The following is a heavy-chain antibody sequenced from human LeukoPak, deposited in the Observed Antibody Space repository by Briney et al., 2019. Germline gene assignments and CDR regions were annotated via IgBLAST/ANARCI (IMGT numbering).Heavy chain of an antibody. CDR3: ARGKRLDY. J-gene: IGHJ4*02. Sequence: SQTLSLTCAISGDSVSSSSAAWNWFRQSPSRGLEWLGGTYYRSKWYNEYAVSVRSRITINPDTSKNQFSLQLNSVTPEDTAVYYCARGKRLDYGGQGTLVTVSS. D-gene: IGHD6-19*01. CDR1: GDSVSSSSAA. CDR2: TYYRSKWYN. V-gene: IGHV6-1*01.